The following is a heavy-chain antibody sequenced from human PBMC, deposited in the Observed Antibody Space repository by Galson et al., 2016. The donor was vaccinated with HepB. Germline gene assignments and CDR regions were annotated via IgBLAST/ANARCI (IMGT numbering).Heavy chain of an antibody. CDR1: GGSISSSMW. Sequence: ETLSLTCSVSGGSISSSMWWAWVRQPPGKGLEWIGEINQSGSTNNNQSLRSRVTLSLDKSKNQLSLKLISVTAADTAVYYCARAVTGTRRYYYYDLWGRGTQVIVSS. CDR2: INQSGST. J-gene: IGHJ2*01. CDR3: ARAVTGTRRYYYYDL. D-gene: IGHD1-20*01. V-gene: IGHV4-4*02.